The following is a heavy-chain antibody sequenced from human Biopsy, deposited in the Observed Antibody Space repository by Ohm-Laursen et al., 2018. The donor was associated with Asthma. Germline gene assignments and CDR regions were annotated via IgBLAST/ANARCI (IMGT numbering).Heavy chain of an antibody. J-gene: IGHJ6*02. Sequence: VTLSLTCDVYPGSFSGFFWTWIRQSPGKGLEWIGETNERGVTNNNPSLKSRVIISIDTYWNRVSLKLTSVTAADTAVYYCARGPELDVWGQGPTVTVSS. CDR1: PGSFSGFF. V-gene: IGHV4-34*01. CDR3: ARGPELDV. CDR2: TNERGVT.